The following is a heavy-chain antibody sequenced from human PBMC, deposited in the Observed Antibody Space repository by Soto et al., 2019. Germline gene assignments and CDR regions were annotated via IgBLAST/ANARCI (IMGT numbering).Heavy chain of an antibody. CDR1: GGSISSYY. D-gene: IGHD6-13*01. CDR2: IYTSGST. CDR3: ARDALSSSWYYYGMDV. J-gene: IGHJ6*02. V-gene: IGHV4-4*07. Sequence: SETLFLTCTVSGGSISSYYWSWIRQPAGKGLEWIGRIYTSGSTNYNPSLKSRVTMSVDTSKNQFSLKLSSVTAADTAVYYCARDALSSSWYYYGMDVWGQGTTVTVSS.